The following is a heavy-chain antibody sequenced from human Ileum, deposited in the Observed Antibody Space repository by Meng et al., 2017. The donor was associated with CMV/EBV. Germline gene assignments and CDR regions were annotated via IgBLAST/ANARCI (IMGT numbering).Heavy chain of an antibody. CDR1: GDSFSSNQW. Sequence: LSCSVSGDSFSSNQWWSWVRQPPGKGVEWIGEIHHRGTTTYNPSLKSRVTMSLDESKIELSLKLSSVTAADTAIYYCTRNGYYSLDYWSPGTLVTVSS. V-gene: IGHV4-4*02. CDR2: IHHRGTT. J-gene: IGHJ4*02. D-gene: IGHD3-22*01. CDR3: TRNGYYSLDY.